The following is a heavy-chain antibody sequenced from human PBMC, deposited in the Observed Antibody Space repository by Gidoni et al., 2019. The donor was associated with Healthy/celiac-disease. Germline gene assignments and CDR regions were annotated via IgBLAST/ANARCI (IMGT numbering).Heavy chain of an antibody. CDR3: ARGSDSSGLTFG. Sequence: QVQLVQSGAEVKKPGASVKVSCKASGYTFTGYYMHWVRQAPGQGLEWMGWINPNSGGTTYAQKFQGRVTMTRDTSISTAYMELSRLRSDDTAVYYCARGSDSSGLTFGWGQGTLVTVSS. D-gene: IGHD3-22*01. CDR2: INPNSGGT. J-gene: IGHJ4*02. V-gene: IGHV1-2*02. CDR1: GYTFTGYY.